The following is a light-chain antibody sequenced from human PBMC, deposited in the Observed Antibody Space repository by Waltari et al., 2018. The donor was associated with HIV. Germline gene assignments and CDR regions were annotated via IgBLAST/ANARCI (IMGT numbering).Light chain of an antibody. CDR1: ALPRQF. CDR2: KDS. V-gene: IGLV3-25*03. Sequence: SYELAQPPSVSVSPGQTARPTCSGDALPRQFVYCYQQKPGQAPIVVIYKDSERPSGIPERFSGFISGTTATLTISAVQAEDEADYYCQSADITGTLGVFGGGTRLTV. J-gene: IGLJ2*01. CDR3: QSADITGTLGV.